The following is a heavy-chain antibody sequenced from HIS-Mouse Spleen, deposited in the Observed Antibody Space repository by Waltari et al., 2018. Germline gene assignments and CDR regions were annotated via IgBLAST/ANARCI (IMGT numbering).Heavy chain of an antibody. V-gene: IGHV4-31*03. Sequence: QVQLQESGPGLVKPSQTLSLTCTVPGGSLSSGGYYWTWIPQHPGKGLEWIGYIYYSGSTYYNPSLKSRVTISVDTSKNQFSLKLSSVTAADTAVYYCARDNNSNYGGAFDIWGQGTMVTVSS. CDR3: ARDNNSNYGGAFDI. D-gene: IGHD4-4*01. CDR1: GGSLSSGGYY. CDR2: IYYSGST. J-gene: IGHJ3*02.